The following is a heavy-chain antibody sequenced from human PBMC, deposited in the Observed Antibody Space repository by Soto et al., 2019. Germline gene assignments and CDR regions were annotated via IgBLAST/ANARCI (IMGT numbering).Heavy chain of an antibody. CDR3: AKGPVAGTGYYYYYGMDV. CDR1: GFTFSSYA. V-gene: IGHV3-23*01. D-gene: IGHD6-19*01. J-gene: IGHJ6*02. CDR2: ISGSGGST. Sequence: EVQLLESGGGLVQPGGSLRLSCAASGFTFSSYAMSWVRQAPGKGLEWVSAISGSGGSTYYADSVKGRFTISRDNSKNTLYLQMNSLRAEDTAVYYCAKGPVAGTGYYYYYGMDVWGQGTTVTVSS.